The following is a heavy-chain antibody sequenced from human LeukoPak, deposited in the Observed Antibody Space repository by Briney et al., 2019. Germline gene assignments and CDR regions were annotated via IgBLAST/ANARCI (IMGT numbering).Heavy chain of an antibody. CDR1: GFTFTSYD. J-gene: IGHJ4*02. CDR2: MNPNSGNT. CDR3: ARGGIFGVVISD. D-gene: IGHD3-3*01. Sequence: ASVKVSCKASGFTFTSYDINWVRQATGQGLEWMGWMNPNSGNTGYAQKFQGRVTMTRNTSISTAYMELSSLRSEDTAVYYCARGGIFGVVISDWGQGTLVTVSS. V-gene: IGHV1-8*01.